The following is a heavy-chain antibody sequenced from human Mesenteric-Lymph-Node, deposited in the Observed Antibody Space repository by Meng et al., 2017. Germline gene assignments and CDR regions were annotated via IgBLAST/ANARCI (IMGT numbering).Heavy chain of an antibody. D-gene: IGHD3-22*01. CDR2: FNTNTGNP. Sequence: ASVKVSCKASGYTFTTYGINWVRQAPGQGLEWMGWFNTNTGNPTYAQGFTGRFVFSLDTSVSTAYLQISSLKAEDTAVYYCARTLYDSSGYYYYYYYYGMDVWGQGTTVTVSS. CDR1: GYTFTTYG. CDR3: ARTLYDSSGYYYYYYYYGMDV. V-gene: IGHV7-4-1*02. J-gene: IGHJ6*02.